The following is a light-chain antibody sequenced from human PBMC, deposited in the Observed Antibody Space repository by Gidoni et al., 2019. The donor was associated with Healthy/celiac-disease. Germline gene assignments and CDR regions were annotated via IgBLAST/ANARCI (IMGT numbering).Light chain of an antibody. CDR1: QSVLYSSNNKNY. V-gene: IGKV4-1*01. CDR3: QQYYSTPGT. J-gene: IGKJ3*01. CDR2: WAS. Sequence: DIVMTQSPDSLAVSLGERATIHCKSSQSVLYSSNNKNYLAWYQQKPGQPPKLLIYWASTRESGVPDRFSGSGSGTDFTLTSSSLQAEDVAVYYCQQYYSTPGTFGPGTKVDIK.